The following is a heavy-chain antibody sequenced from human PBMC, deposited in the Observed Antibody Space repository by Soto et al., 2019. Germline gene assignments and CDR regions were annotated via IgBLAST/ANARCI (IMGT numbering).Heavy chain of an antibody. CDR1: GFTFSSYW. CDR3: ARVGDILTGRNPYYYYGMHA. CDR2: IKQDGSEK. D-gene: IGHD3-9*01. J-gene: IGHJ6*02. V-gene: IGHV3-7*01. Sequence: PGGSLRLSCAASGFTFSSYWMSWVRQAPGKGLEWVANIKQDGSEKYYVDSVKGRFTISRDNAKNSLYLQMNSLRAEDKAVYYCARVGDILTGRNPYYYYGMHAWGHGTTVTSP.